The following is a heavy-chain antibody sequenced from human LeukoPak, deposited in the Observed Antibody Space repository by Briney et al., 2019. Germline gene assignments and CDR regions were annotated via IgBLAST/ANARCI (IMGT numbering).Heavy chain of an antibody. CDR2: IFHSGSI. V-gene: IGHV4-38-2*01. D-gene: IGHD3-22*01. CDR3: ARMGVSYYYDSSTYYPIAFDV. J-gene: IGHJ3*01. Sequence: PSETLSLTCAVSGYSISGGYYWGWIRQSPGKGLEWIATIFHSGSIYYNPSLKSRVTLSVDTSKNQFSLKLNSVIAAGTAVYYCARMGVSYYYDSSTYYPIAFDVWGQGTMVTVSS. CDR1: GYSISGGYY.